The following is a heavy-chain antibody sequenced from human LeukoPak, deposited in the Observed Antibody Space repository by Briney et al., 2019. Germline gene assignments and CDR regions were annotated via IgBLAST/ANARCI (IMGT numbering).Heavy chain of an antibody. D-gene: IGHD2/OR15-2a*01. CDR3: AKDSFSENGVYDALDL. Sequence: GGSLRLSCVASGFTFYNHAMTWVRQAPGKGLEWVSTIGGGPVYYTGSVKGRFTISRDDSKNTLFLQMKSLRAEDTAIYYCAKDSFSENGVYDALDLWGQGTMVTVSS. CDR2: IGGGPV. V-gene: IGHV3-23*01. CDR1: GFTFYNHA. J-gene: IGHJ3*01.